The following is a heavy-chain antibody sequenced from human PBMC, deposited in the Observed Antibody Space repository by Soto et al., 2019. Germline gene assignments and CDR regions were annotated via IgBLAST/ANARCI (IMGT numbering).Heavy chain of an antibody. Sequence: SETLSLTCAASVVSMTTCGFCCTWVRQPPWGGREWIGHVYHSASTQYNPSLKGRISISVDTSRSLFSLRLTSLTAADTAVYFCTRGSASSLPPLWFHTWGQATPVTVSS. CDR1: VVSMTTCGFC. V-gene: IGHV4-30-2*01. CDR3: TRGSASSLPPLWFHT. J-gene: IGHJ5*02. CDR2: VYHSAST.